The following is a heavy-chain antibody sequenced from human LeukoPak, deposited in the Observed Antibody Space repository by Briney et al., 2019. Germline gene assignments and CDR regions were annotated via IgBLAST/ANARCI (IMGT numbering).Heavy chain of an antibody. CDR1: GGSISSGGYS. CDR3: ARGLTSGYYTGIYFDY. CDR2: IYHSGST. D-gene: IGHD3-3*01. Sequence: PSQTLSLTCAVSGGSISSGGYSWSWIRQPPGKGLEWIGYIYHSGSTYYNPSLKSRVTISVDRSKNQFSLKLSSVTAADTAVYYCARGLTSGYYTGIYFDYWGQGTLVTVSS. V-gene: IGHV4-30-2*01. J-gene: IGHJ4*02.